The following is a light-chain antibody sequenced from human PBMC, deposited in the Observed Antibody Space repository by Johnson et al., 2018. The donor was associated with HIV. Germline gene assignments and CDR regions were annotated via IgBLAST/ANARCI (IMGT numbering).Light chain of an antibody. CDR1: SSNIGNNY. CDR3: GTWDSGLGAVYV. CDR2: DNN. Sequence: QLVLTQPPSVSAAPGQTVTISCSGSSSNIGNNYVSWYQQLPGTVPKLLIYDNNKRPSGIPARFSGSKSGTSATLGITGLQTGDEADYYCGTWDSGLGAVYVFGPGTKVTVL. V-gene: IGLV1-51*01. J-gene: IGLJ1*01.